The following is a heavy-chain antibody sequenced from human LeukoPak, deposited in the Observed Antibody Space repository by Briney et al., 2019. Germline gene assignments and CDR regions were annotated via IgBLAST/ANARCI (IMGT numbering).Heavy chain of an antibody. J-gene: IGHJ5*02. CDR1: GGSFSGYY. D-gene: IGHD3-10*01. V-gene: IGHV4-34*01. Sequence: SETLSLTCVVYGGSFSGYYWSWIRQPPGKGLEWIGEINHSGSTKYNPSLKSRVTISVDTSNNQLSLELTSVTAADTAVYYCARDSGTTGEVKFDPWGQGTLVTVSS. CDR3: ARDSGTTGEVKFDP. CDR2: INHSGST.